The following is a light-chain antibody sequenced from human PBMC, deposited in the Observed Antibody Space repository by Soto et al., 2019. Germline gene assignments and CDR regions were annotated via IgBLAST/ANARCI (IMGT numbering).Light chain of an antibody. CDR2: DVS. CDR3: SSYTTSSTLVL. J-gene: IGLJ2*01. Sequence: QSVLTQSASVSGSPGQSITISCSGTSSDVGGYNYVSWYQHHPGKAPKLMIYDVSNRPSGVSIRFSGSKSGITASLTISGLQAEDEADYYCSSYTTSSTLVLFGGGTKLTVL. CDR1: SSDVGGYNY. V-gene: IGLV2-14*03.